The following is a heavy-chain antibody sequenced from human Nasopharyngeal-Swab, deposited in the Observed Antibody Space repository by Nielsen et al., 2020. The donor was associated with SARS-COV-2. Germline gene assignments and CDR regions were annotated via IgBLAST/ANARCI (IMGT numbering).Heavy chain of an antibody. V-gene: IGHV3-20*01. CDR2: INWNGGST. D-gene: IGHD6-13*01. CDR3: ARAGTSEYYYYGMDV. CDR1: GFTFDDYG. Sequence: GESLKISCAASGFTFDDYGMSWVRQAPGKGLEWVSGINWNGGSTGYADSVKGRFTISRDNAKNSLYLQMNSLRAEDTALYHCARAGTSEYYYYGMDVWGQGTTVTVSS. J-gene: IGHJ6*02.